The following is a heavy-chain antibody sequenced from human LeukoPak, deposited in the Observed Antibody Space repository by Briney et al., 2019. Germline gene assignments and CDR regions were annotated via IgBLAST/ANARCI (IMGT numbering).Heavy chain of an antibody. Sequence: PSETLSLTCTVSGGSISSGGYYWSWIRQHPGKGLEWIGYIYYSGSTYYNPSLKSRVTISVDTSKNQFSLKLSSVTAADTAVYYCAREGAYCGGDCYLNYFGYWGQGTLVTVSS. CDR3: AREGAYCGGDCYLNYFGY. CDR1: GGSISSGGYY. CDR2: IYYSGST. V-gene: IGHV4-31*03. J-gene: IGHJ4*02. D-gene: IGHD2-21*02.